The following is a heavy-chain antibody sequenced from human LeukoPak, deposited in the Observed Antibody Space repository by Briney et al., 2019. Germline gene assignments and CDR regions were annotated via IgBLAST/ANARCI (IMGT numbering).Heavy chain of an antibody. Sequence: PGGSLRLSCAASGSTFSSYAMSWVRQAPGKGLEWVSAISGSGGSTYYADSVKGRFTISRDNSKNTLYLQMNSLRAEDTAVYYCAKDPRSLYSTYYFDYWGQGTLVTVSS. CDR1: GSTFSSYA. CDR3: AKDPRSLYSTYYFDY. V-gene: IGHV3-23*01. D-gene: IGHD6-13*01. J-gene: IGHJ4*02. CDR2: ISGSGGST.